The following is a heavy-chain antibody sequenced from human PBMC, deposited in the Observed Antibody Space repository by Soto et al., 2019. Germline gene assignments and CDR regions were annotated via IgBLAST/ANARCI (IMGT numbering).Heavy chain of an antibody. D-gene: IGHD3-10*01. Sequence: EVQLLESGGGLVQPGGSLRLSCAASGFTFSSHGMSWVRQAPGKGLEWVSSISGSGGSTYYADSVKGRFTISRDNSKNTLYLQMNSLRVEDTAVYYCAKAAYYYGSGSHFPFDYWGQGTLVTVSS. CDR2: ISGSGGST. CDR3: AKAAYYYGSGSHFPFDY. CDR1: GFTFSSHG. V-gene: IGHV3-23*01. J-gene: IGHJ4*02.